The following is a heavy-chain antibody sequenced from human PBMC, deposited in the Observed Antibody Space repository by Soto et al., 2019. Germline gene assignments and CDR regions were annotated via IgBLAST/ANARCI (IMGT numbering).Heavy chain of an antibody. J-gene: IGHJ4*02. CDR1: GFTFSTFW. CDR3: ARDFEY. Sequence: QLVESGGGLVQPGGSLRLSCEASGFTFSTFWMHWVRQAPGKGLVWVSRINSDGSSTNYADSVKGRVTISRDNAKNMLYLQMNSLRAEDTAVYYCARDFEYWGQGTLVTVSS. CDR2: INSDGSST. V-gene: IGHV3-74*01.